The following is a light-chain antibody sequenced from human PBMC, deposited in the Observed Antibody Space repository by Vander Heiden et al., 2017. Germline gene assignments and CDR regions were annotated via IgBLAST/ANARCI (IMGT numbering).Light chain of an antibody. J-gene: IGKJ3*01. CDR3: QQYNNWPSIT. Sequence: ELVMTQSPATLSVSPGERATLSCRASQSVSSNLAWYQQKPGQAPRLLIYDASTRATGIPARFSGSGSGTEFTLTISSLQSEDFAVYYCQQYNNWPSITFGPGTKVDIK. CDR1: QSVSSN. CDR2: DAS. V-gene: IGKV3-15*01.